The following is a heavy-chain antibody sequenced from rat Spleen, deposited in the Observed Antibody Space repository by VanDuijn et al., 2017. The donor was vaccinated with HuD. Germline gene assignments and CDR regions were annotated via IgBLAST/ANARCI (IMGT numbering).Heavy chain of an antibody. V-gene: IGHV2-32*01. Sequence: QVQLKESGPGLVQPSQTLSLTCTVSGFSLTSYHVHWVRQPPGKGLEWMGEIWGDGSTHYNSTLKSRLTISRDTSKSQVFLKMNSLQTEDTAISFCTSDHSHWGGYYPGGFAYWGQGTLVTVSS. CDR3: TSDHSHWGGYYPGGFAY. D-gene: IGHD1-12*02. CDR2: IWGDGST. J-gene: IGHJ3*01. CDR1: GFSLTSYH.